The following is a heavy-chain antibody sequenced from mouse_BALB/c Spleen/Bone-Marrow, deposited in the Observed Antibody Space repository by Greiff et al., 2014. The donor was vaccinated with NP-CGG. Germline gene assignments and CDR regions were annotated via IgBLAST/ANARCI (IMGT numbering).Heavy chain of an antibody. CDR2: IDPANGNT. Sequence: EVQVVESGAELVKPGASVKLSCTASGFNIKDTYMHWVKQRPEQGLEWIGGIDPANGNTKYDPKFQGKATITADTSSNIAYLQLSSLTSEDTAVYYCASYRYAWYFDVWGAGTTVTVSS. J-gene: IGHJ1*01. V-gene: IGHV14-3*02. D-gene: IGHD2-14*01. CDR1: GFNIKDTY. CDR3: ASYRYAWYFDV.